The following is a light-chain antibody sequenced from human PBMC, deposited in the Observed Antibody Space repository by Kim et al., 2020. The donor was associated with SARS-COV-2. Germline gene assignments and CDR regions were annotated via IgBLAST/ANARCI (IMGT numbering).Light chain of an antibody. CDR3: SSYAGSTTFAL. V-gene: IGLV2-23*02. CDR2: EVD. CDR1: SSDRGTCNL. J-gene: IGLJ2*01. Sequence: QYLTISWTRASSDRGTCNLVSWYRHHPGKAPKLIIYEVDKRPSGVSLRFSGSTSGNTASLTISGLQAEDEADYFCSSYAGSTTFALFGGGTQLTVL.